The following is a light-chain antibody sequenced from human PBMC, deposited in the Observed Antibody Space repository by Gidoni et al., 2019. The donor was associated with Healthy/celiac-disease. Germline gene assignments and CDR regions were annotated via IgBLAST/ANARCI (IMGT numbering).Light chain of an antibody. CDR1: QSVRSY. Sequence: EIVLTQSPATLSLSPGERATLSCRASQSVRSYLAWYQQKPGQAPRLLIYDASNRATGIPARFSGSGSGTDFTLTISSLEPEDFAVYYCQQRSNWPPATFGGGTKVEIK. CDR2: DAS. V-gene: IGKV3-11*01. CDR3: QQRSNWPPAT. J-gene: IGKJ4*01.